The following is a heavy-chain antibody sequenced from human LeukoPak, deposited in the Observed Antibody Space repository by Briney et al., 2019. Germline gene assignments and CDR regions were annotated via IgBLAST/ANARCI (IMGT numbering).Heavy chain of an antibody. CDR2: MNPNRGDT. CDR1: GYTFTSYD. CDR3: ATPMITFGGVIGY. D-gene: IGHD3-16*01. V-gene: IGHV1-8*01. J-gene: IGHJ4*02. Sequence: ASVKVSCKASGYTFTSYDIHWVRQATGQGLEWMGRMNPNRGDTDYAQKFQGRVTMTEDTSTDTAYMELSSLRSEDTAVYYCATPMITFGGVIGYWGQGTLVTVSS.